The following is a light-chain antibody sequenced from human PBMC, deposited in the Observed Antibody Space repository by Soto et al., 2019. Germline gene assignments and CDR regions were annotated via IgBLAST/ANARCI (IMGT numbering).Light chain of an antibody. CDR3: QQSFTTASIT. J-gene: IGKJ5*01. CDR2: AAS. CDR1: QSISRN. Sequence: IQMTQYPSSLSASVGDRVTITCRASQSISRNLNWYQHKPGKAPKLLIYAASNLQNGVPSRFRGGGSGTEFTLSINSLQPEDFGTYYCQQSFTTASITFGQGTRLEIK. V-gene: IGKV1-39*01.